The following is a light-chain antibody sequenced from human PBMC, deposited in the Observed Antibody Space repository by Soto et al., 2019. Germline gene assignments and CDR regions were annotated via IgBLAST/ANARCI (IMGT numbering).Light chain of an antibody. CDR1: QRINKY. J-gene: IGKJ2*01. CDR3: QQSFSTPYT. Sequence: DIQMTQSPSSLSASVGDSVTIPCRASQRINKYLNWYQQRSGRAPRLLIHTASSLHSGVPSRFSGSGSGSDFTLTISSLQPEDFATYFFQQSFSTPYTFGQGTKLEI. V-gene: IGKV1-39*01. CDR2: TAS.